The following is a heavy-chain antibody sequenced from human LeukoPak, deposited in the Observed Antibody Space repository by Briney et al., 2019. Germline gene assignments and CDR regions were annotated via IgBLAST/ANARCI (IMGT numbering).Heavy chain of an antibody. CDR1: GGSIATRNYY. CDR2: VYYSGST. V-gene: IGHV4-39*01. Sequence: PSETLSLTCSVSGGSIATRNYYWGWIRQPPGKGLEWIASVYYSGSTSYNPSLNNRVTISVDTSKNQFSVKLRSVTAADTAVYYCASQQRNIRPSGSGYIAYAQKIDSWGQGTLVTVSS. J-gene: IGHJ4*02. D-gene: IGHD5-12*01. CDR3: ASQQRNIRPSGSGYIAYAQKIDS.